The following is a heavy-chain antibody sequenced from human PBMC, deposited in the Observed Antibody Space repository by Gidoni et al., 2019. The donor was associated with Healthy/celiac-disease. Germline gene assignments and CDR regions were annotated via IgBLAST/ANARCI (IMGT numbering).Heavy chain of an antibody. D-gene: IGHD2-2*01. V-gene: IGHV3-21*01. CDR3: ARDIDTSNLYYYGMDV. CDR1: GFAFSSYS. J-gene: IGHJ6*02. CDR2: IGSGSSYI. Sequence: EVQLVESGGGLVKPGGSLRLSCAASGFAFSSYSMNWVLQAPGKGLELVSSIGSGSSYIYYADPVKGRFTISRDNAKKSLYLQMNSLRAEDTAVYYCARDIDTSNLYYYGMDVWGQGTTVTVSS.